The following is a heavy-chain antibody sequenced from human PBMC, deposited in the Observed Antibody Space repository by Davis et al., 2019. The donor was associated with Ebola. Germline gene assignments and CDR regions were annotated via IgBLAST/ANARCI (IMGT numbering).Heavy chain of an antibody. J-gene: IGHJ2*01. CDR2: ISSSSNYI. CDR3: VRDPALVVTGGGWFFGL. D-gene: IGHD2-21*02. CDR1: GFTFGDYA. V-gene: IGHV3-21*01. Sequence: GGSLRLSCAASGFTFGDYAMHWVRQAPGKGLEWVSFISSSSNYIYYADSVKGRFTVSRDNAKNSLYLQMNSLRAEDTAVYYCVRDPALVVTGGGWFFGLWGRGTLVTVSS.